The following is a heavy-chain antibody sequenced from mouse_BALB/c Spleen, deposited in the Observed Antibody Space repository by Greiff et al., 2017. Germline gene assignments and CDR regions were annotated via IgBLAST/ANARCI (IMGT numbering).Heavy chain of an antibody. V-gene: IGHV1S29*02. CDR3: ARGAYDYHWFAY. D-gene: IGHD2-4*01. CDR1: GYTFTDYN. J-gene: IGHJ3*01. CDR2: IYPYNGGT. Sequence: EVQLQQSGPELVKPGASVKISCKASGYTFTDYNMHWVKQSHGKSLEWIGYIYPYNGGTGYNQKFKSKATLTVDNSSSTAYMELRSLTSEDSAVYYCARGAYDYHWFAYWGQGTLVTVSA.